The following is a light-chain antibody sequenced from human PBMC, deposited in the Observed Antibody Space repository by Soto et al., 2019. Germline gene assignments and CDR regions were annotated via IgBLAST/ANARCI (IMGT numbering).Light chain of an antibody. CDR1: SSDVGGYSY. V-gene: IGLV2-8*01. Sequence: QSVLPQPPSASGSPGQSVTISCTGTSSDVGGYSYVSWYQQHPGKAPKLMIYEVNKRPSGVPDRFSGSKSGNTASLTVSGLQAEDEGDYYCSSHAGSKRVFGTGTKVTVL. CDR2: EVN. CDR3: SSHAGSKRV. J-gene: IGLJ1*01.